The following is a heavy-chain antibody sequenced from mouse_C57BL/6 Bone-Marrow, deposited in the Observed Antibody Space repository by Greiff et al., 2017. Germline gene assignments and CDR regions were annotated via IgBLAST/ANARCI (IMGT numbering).Heavy chain of an antibody. D-gene: IGHD1-2*01. Sequence: QVQLQQPGAELVKPGASVKMSCKASGYTFTSYWITWVKQRPGQGLEWIGDIYPGSGSTNYNEKFKSKATLTVDTSSSTAYMQLSSLTSEEYAVYYCARDEDGPGYYFDYWGKGTTLTVAS. CDR1: GYTFTSYW. CDR2: IYPGSGST. V-gene: IGHV1-55*01. CDR3: ARDEDGPGYYFDY. J-gene: IGHJ2*01.